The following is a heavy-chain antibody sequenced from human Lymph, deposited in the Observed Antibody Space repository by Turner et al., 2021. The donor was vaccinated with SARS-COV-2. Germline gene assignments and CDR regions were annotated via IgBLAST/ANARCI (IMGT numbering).Heavy chain of an antibody. J-gene: IGHJ6*02. CDR1: GYTFSSYG. V-gene: IGHV1-18*04. D-gene: IGHD2-2*02. CDR2: ISVYNGYT. Sequence: QVQLVQSGAEVKKSGASVKVPCRASGYTFSSYGISGVRQAPGQGLEWMGWISVYNGYTNYAQKLQGRVTMTTDTSTSTAYMELRSLRSDDTAVYYCAREGYCSSTSCYRGQYYYYGMDVWGQGTTVTVSS. CDR3: AREGYCSSTSCYRGQYYYYGMDV.